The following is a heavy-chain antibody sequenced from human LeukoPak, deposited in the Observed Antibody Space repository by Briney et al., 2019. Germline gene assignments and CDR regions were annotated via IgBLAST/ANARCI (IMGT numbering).Heavy chain of an antibody. D-gene: IGHD5-18*01. CDR3: AKELRGYSYGLRNNWFDP. V-gene: IGHV3-23*01. CDR1: GFTFSTYA. Sequence: SGGCLRLSCAASGFTFSTYAMNWVRQAPGKGLEWVSGIIGSGGTTYYADSVKGRFTISRDNSKNTLYLQMNSLRAEDTAVYYCAKELRGYSYGLRNNWFDPWGQGTLVTVS. J-gene: IGHJ5*02. CDR2: IIGSGGTT.